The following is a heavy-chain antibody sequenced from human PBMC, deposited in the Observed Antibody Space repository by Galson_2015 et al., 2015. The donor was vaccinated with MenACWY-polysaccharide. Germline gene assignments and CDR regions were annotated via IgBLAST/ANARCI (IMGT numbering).Heavy chain of an antibody. D-gene: IGHD1-1*01. CDR1: GYTFTTYE. CDR3: TRDPYPGARSGPDY. J-gene: IGHJ4*02. CDR2: MNPKSGDT. V-gene: IGHV1-8*01. Sequence: SVKVSCKASGYTFTTYEIIWVRQATGQGLEWMGSMNPKSGDTGSAQKFQDRVTMTRNTSTGTAYMELSGLRSEDTAVYYCTRDPYPGARSGPDYWGQGTLVTVSS.